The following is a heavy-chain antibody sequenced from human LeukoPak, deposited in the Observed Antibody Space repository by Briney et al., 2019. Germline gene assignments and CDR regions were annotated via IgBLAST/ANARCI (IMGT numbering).Heavy chain of an antibody. D-gene: IGHD2-21*02. V-gene: IGHV3-21*01. CDR1: GFTFSSYS. J-gene: IGHJ4*02. Sequence: GGSLRLSCAASGFTFSSYSMNWVRQAPGKGLEWVSSINSSSSYIYYADSVKGRFTISRDNAKNSLYLQMNSLRAEDTAVYYCARGTYCGGDCYSAPAYWGQGTLVTVSS. CDR3: ARGTYCGGDCYSAPAY. CDR2: INSSSSYI.